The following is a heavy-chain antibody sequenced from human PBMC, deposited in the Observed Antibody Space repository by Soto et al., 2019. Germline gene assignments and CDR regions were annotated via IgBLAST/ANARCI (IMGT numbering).Heavy chain of an antibody. J-gene: IGHJ3*01. CDR1: GFTFSYYW. Sequence: EVQLVESGGGLVRPGGSLRLSCAASGFTFSYYWMHWVRQAPGKGLVWVSRIHSDGSSTTYAEFVKGRFIISRDNARNTVDLQMNSVRGEDTAVYYCARGDRGAFDLWGQGTVVTVSS. D-gene: IGHD1-26*01. CDR2: IHSDGSST. V-gene: IGHV3-74*01. CDR3: ARGDRGAFDL.